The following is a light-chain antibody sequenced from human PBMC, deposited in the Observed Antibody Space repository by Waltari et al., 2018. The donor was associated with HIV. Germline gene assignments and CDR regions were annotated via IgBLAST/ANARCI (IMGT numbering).Light chain of an antibody. CDR2: DVN. CDR1: SSDVGGYNY. V-gene: IGLV2-11*01. Sequence: QSALTQPRSMSGSPGPSVTISCTGTSSDVGGYNYVSWYQQHPGKAPKLMIFDVNKRPSGVPDRFSGSKSGNTASLTISGLQAEDEADYYCCSYADNYTWVFGGGTKLTVL. J-gene: IGLJ3*02. CDR3: CSYADNYTWV.